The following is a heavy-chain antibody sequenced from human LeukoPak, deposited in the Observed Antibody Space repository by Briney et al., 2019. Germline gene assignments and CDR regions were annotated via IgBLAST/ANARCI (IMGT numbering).Heavy chain of an antibody. Sequence: SETLSLTCTVSGGSISSYYWSWIRQPPGKGLEWIGYIYYSGSTSYNPSLKSRVTISVDTSKNQFSLKMNSVTAADTAVYYCARDLGYSSGWYDYWGQGTMVTVSS. CDR1: GGSISSYY. J-gene: IGHJ4*02. CDR3: ARDLGYSSGWYDY. CDR2: IYYSGST. D-gene: IGHD6-19*01. V-gene: IGHV4-59*01.